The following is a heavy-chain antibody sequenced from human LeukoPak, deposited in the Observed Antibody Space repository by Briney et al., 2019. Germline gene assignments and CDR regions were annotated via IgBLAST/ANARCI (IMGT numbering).Heavy chain of an antibody. CDR3: ARADGLLYYFDY. J-gene: IGHJ4*02. D-gene: IGHD5/OR15-5a*01. V-gene: IGHV1-2*02. CDR1: GYTFTSYD. Sequence: AASVKVSCKASGYTFTSYDINWVRQATGQGLEWMGWINPNSGGTNYAQKFQGRVTMTRDTSISTAYMELSRLRSDDTAVYYCARADGLLYYFDYWGQGTLVTVSS. CDR2: INPNSGGT.